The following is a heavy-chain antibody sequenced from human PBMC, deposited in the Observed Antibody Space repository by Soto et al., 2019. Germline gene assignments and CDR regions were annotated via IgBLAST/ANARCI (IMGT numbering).Heavy chain of an antibody. V-gene: IGHV3-23*01. Sequence: GGSLRLSCAASGFTFSSYAMSWVRQAPGKGLEWVSAISGSGGSTYYADSVKGRFTISRDNSKNTLYLQMNSLRAEDTAVYYCAGGTTVTTIRYYYYYYGMDVWGQGTTVTVSS. J-gene: IGHJ6*02. CDR1: GFTFSSYA. CDR3: AGGTTVTTIRYYYYYYGMDV. D-gene: IGHD4-17*01. CDR2: ISGSGGST.